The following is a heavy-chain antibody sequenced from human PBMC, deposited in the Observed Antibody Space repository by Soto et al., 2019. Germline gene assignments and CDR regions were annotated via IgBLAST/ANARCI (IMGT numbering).Heavy chain of an antibody. J-gene: IGHJ4*02. Sequence: GGSLRLSCAASGFTFSSYDMRWVRQATGKGLEWVSAIGTAGDPYYPGSVKGRLTISRENAKNSLYLQMNSLRAGDTAVYYCAREGMTTVAKFDYWGQGTLVTVSS. CDR1: GFTFSSYD. CDR2: IGTAGDP. V-gene: IGHV3-13*05. D-gene: IGHD4-17*01. CDR3: AREGMTTVAKFDY.